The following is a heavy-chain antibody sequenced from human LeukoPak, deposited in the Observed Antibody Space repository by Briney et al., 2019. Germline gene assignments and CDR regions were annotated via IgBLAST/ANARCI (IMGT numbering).Heavy chain of an antibody. CDR3: AREWGLIAVAGGPGY. J-gene: IGHJ4*02. D-gene: IGHD2-21*01. V-gene: IGHV3-33*01. Sequence: GGSLRLSCVASGFTLSNYGMHWVRQAPGKGLQWLAIIWYDGHNNYYADSVKGRFTISRDNSKNTLFLEMNDLKAEDTAVYYCAREWGLIAVAGGPGYWGQGTLVTVSS. CDR1: GFTLSNYG. CDR2: IWYDGHNN.